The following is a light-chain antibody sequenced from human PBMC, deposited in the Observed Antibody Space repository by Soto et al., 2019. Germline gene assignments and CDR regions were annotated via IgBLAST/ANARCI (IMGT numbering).Light chain of an antibody. CDR3: SSYTTSTTYV. CDR1: SSDVGVYNF. CDR2: EIS. J-gene: IGLJ1*01. V-gene: IGLV2-14*01. Sequence: QSVLTQPASVSGSPGQSITISCTGTSSDVGVYNFVSWYQQHPGKAPKLMIYEISNRPSGVSNRFSGYKSGNAASPTIYGLQGEDESDYYSSSYTTSTTYVVGTGTKLTV.